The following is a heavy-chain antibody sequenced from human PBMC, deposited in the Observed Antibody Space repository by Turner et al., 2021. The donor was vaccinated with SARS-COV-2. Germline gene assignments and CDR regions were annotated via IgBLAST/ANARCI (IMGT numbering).Heavy chain of an antibody. CDR3: AGEVVAATRPYYYGMDV. Sequence: QLQLQESGPGLVKPSETLSLSCTVSGASISSSSYYWGWIRQPPGKGLEWVGNIYYSGSTYYNPSLKSRVTISVDTSKNQFSLKLSSVTAADTAVYYCAGEVVAATRPYYYGMDVWGQGTTVTVSS. CDR2: IYYSGST. V-gene: IGHV4-39*02. D-gene: IGHD2-15*01. CDR1: GASISSSSYY. J-gene: IGHJ6*02.